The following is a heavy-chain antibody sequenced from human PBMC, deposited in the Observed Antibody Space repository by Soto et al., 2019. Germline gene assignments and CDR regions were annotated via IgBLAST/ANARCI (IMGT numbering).Heavy chain of an antibody. V-gene: IGHV4-59*01. Sequence: QVQLQESGPGLVKPSETLSLTCTVSGGSISSYYWSWIRQPPGKGLEWIGYIYYSGSTNYNPSLKSRVTISVDTSKNQFSLKLSSVTAADTAVYYCARERRWGPSWRSGSYPDYWGQGTLVTVSS. D-gene: IGHD1-26*01. J-gene: IGHJ4*02. CDR1: GGSISSYY. CDR2: IYYSGST. CDR3: ARERRWGPSWRSGSYPDY.